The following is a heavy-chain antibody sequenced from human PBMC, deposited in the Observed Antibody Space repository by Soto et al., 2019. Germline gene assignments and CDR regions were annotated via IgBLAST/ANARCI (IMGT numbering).Heavy chain of an antibody. CDR2: IHYTGST. D-gene: IGHD2-15*01. Sequence: QVQLQESGPGLVKPSETLSLTCSVSGGSIISHYWSWIRQPPGKGLEWIGYIHYTGSTDYNPSLKSRLPISVDTSKNQFSLKLSSVTAVDTAVYYCARGGWSLDYWGQGTLVTVSS. CDR3: ARGGWSLDY. J-gene: IGHJ4*02. V-gene: IGHV4-59*11. CDR1: GGSIISHY.